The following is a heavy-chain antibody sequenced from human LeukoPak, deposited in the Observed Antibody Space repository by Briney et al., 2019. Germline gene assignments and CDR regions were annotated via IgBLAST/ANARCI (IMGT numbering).Heavy chain of an antibody. CDR3: ARGPKGNYYYYYYMDV. Sequence: SVKVSCKASGGAFSSYAISWVRQAPGQGLEWMGGIIPIFGTANYAQKFQGRVTITTDESTSTAYMELSSLRSEDTAVYYCARGPKGNYYYYYYMDVWGKGTTVTVSS. V-gene: IGHV1-69*05. CDR1: GGAFSSYA. CDR2: IIPIFGTA. J-gene: IGHJ6*03. D-gene: IGHD3-10*01.